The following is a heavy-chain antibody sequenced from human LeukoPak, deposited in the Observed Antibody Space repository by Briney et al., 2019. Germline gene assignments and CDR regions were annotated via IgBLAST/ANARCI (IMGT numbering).Heavy chain of an antibody. V-gene: IGHV3-23*01. CDR1: GFTFSSYA. J-gene: IGHJ3*01. CDR2: ISGDAGTT. CDR3: AKETERAFDL. D-gene: IGHD5-24*01. Sequence: GGSLGLSCAASGFTFSSYAMTWVRRAPGKGLEWGSVISGDAGTTYYADSVKGRFTISRDNSKNTLYLQMNSLRAEDTAVYYCAKETERAFDLWGQGTMVTVSS.